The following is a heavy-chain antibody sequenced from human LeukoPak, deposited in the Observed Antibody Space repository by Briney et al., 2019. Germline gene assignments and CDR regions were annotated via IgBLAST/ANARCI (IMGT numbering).Heavy chain of an antibody. J-gene: IGHJ6*02. CDR1: GFTFSSYG. D-gene: IGHD3-22*01. CDR2: IWYDGSNK. CDR3: ARAQGLLHYGMDV. V-gene: IGHV3-33*01. Sequence: QSGGSLRLSCAASGFTFSSYGMHWVRQAPGKGLEWVAVIWYDGSNKYYADSVKGRFTISRDNSKNTLYLQMNSLRAEDTAVYYCARAQGLLHYGMDVWGQGTTVTVSS.